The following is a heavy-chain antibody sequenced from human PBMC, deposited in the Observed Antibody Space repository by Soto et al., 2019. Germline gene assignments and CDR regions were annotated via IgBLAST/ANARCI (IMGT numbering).Heavy chain of an antibody. CDR2: IFYSGSP. D-gene: IGHD3-10*01. Sequence: PSETLSLTGTVSGESIRSYYWSWIRQPPGKGLEWIGYIFYSGSPNYNPSLKSRVTMSIDTSNNQFSLRLTSVTAADTAVYYCARRLRRPWFDPWGQGTLVTVSS. V-gene: IGHV4-59*08. CDR3: ARRLRRPWFDP. CDR1: GESIRSYY. J-gene: IGHJ5*02.